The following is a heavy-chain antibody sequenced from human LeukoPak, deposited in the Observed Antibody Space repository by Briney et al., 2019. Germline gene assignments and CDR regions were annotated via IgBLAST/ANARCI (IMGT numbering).Heavy chain of an antibody. D-gene: IGHD4-17*01. CDR2: IYYSGST. CDR1: GGSISSSSYY. Sequence: PSETLSLTCTVSGGSISSSSYYWSWLRQPPGKGLEWIGYIYYSGSTNYNPSLKSRVTISVDTSKNQFSLKLSSVTAADTAVYYCARGYGNFDYWGQGTLVTVSS. J-gene: IGHJ4*02. V-gene: IGHV4-61*01. CDR3: ARGYGNFDY.